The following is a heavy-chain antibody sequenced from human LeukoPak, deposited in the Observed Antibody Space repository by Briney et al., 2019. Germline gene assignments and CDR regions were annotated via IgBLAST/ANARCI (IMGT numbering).Heavy chain of an antibody. CDR3: ARVRYSGYYWFDP. CDR1: GFTVSSNY. Sequence: GGSLRLSCAASGFTVSSNYMSWVRQAPGKGLEWVSVIYSGVSTYYADSVKGRFTISRDNSKNTLYLQMNSLRAEDTAVYYCARVRYSGYYWFDPWGQGTPVTVSS. CDR2: IYSGVST. J-gene: IGHJ5*02. D-gene: IGHD5-12*01. V-gene: IGHV3-66*01.